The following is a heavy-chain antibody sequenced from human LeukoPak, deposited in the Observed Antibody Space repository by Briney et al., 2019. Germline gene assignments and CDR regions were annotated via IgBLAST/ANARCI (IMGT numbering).Heavy chain of an antibody. CDR2: INHSGST. CDR1: GGSFSGYY. D-gene: IGHD6-6*01. J-gene: IGHJ5*02. V-gene: IGHV4-34*01. CDR3: AKTKYSGVWFDP. Sequence: ETLSLTCAVYGGSFSGYYWSWVRQPPGKGLEWIGEINHSGSTNYNPSLKSRVTISVDTSKNQFSLKLSSVTAADTAVYYCAKTKYSGVWFDPWGQGTLVTVSS.